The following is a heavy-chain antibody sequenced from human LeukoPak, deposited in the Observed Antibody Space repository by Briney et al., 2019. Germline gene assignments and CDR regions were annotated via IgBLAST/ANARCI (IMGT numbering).Heavy chain of an antibody. V-gene: IGHV3-7*01. CDR1: GFTFSSYW. CDR2: IKQDGSEK. J-gene: IGHJ5*02. D-gene: IGHD3-9*01. Sequence: PGGSLRLSCAASGFTFSSYWMSWVRQAPGKGLEWVANIKQDGSEKYYVDSVKGRFTISRDNAKNSLYLQMNSLRAEDTAVYYCARDHLPAYYDILTGTSNWFDPWGQGTLVTVSS. CDR3: ARDHLPAYYDILTGTSNWFDP.